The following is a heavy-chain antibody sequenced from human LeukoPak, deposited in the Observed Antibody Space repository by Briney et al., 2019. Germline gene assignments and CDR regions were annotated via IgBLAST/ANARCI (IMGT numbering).Heavy chain of an antibody. CDR3: AREKKVRGVIRALDY. V-gene: IGHV3-48*03. J-gene: IGHJ4*02. CDR2: ISSSGSTI. D-gene: IGHD3-10*01. Sequence: GGSLSRSCAASGFTFSSYEMNWVRQAPGKGLEGGSYISSSGSTIYYADSVKGRFTISRDNAKNSLYLQMNSLKAEDTAVYYCAREKKVRGVIRALDYWGQGTLVTVSS. CDR1: GFTFSSYE.